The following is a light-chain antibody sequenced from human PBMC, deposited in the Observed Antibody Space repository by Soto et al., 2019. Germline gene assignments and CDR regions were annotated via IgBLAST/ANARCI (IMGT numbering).Light chain of an antibody. V-gene: IGKV3-15*01. Sequence: IVMTQSPATLSVSPGERATLPCRPSQSVSSNLAWYQQKPRQAPRLLNYGASTRATGIPARFSGSGSGTAFTPTTSSLQSADFAVYYCQQYNNWPPWTFGQGTKGDIK. CDR1: QSVSSN. J-gene: IGKJ1*01. CDR2: GAS. CDR3: QQYNNWPPWT.